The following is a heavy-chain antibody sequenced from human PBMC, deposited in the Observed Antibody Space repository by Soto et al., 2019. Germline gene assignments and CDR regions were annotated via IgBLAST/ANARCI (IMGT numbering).Heavy chain of an antibody. CDR3: AHSRADCLFDP. V-gene: IGHV2-5*02. D-gene: IGHD2-21*02. CDR2: IYWDDDK. J-gene: IGHJ5*02. Sequence: QITLKESGPTLVKPTQTLTLTCTFSGFSLSTSGVGVGWIRQPPGKALEWLALIYWDDDKRYSPSLKSRLTXTXXTPKHQVVPTMTHLDPVDTAPYHCAHSRADCLFDPWGQGTLVTVSS. CDR1: GFSLSTSGVG.